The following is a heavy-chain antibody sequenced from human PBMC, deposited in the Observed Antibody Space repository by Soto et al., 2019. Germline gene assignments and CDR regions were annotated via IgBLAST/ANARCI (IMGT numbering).Heavy chain of an antibody. V-gene: IGHV1-69*05. J-gene: IGHJ6*02. Sequence: SVKVSCKASGGTFSSYAISWVRQAPGQGLEWMGGIIPIFGTANYAQKFQGRVTITRDTSASTAYMELSSLRSEDTAVYYCAREGSSSPVDYYYGMDVWGQGTTVTVSS. CDR2: IIPIFGTA. CDR3: AREGSSSPVDYYYGMDV. CDR1: GGTFSSYA. D-gene: IGHD6-13*01.